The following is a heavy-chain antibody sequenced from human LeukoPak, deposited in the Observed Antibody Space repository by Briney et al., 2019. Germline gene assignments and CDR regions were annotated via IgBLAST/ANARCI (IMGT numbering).Heavy chain of an antibody. Sequence: SETLSLTCTVSGGSISSYYWSWIRQPPGKGLEWIGYIYYSGSTNYNPSLKSRVTISVDTSKNQFSLKLSSVTAADTAVYYCARDYHDALDIWGQGTMVTVSS. V-gene: IGHV4-59*01. J-gene: IGHJ3*02. CDR1: GGSISSYY. D-gene: IGHD3-16*02. CDR3: ARDYHDALDI. CDR2: IYYSGST.